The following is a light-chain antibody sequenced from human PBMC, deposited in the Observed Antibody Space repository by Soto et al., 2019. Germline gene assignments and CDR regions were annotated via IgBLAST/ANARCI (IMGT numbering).Light chain of an antibody. J-gene: IGLJ1*01. CDR3: AAWDVSLNGHYA. V-gene: IGLV1-44*01. CDR1: SSNIGRDY. Sequence: QSVLTQPPSASGTPGQRVTISCSGSSSNIGRDYVCWYLHLPGRAPKLLMYNDNQWPSGVPDRFSGSRSGTSASLAISGLQSEDEADYFCAAWDVSLNGHYAFGTGTKLTVL. CDR2: NDN.